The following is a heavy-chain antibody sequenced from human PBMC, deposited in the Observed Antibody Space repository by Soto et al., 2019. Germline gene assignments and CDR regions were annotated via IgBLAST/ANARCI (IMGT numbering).Heavy chain of an antibody. D-gene: IGHD2-2*01. CDR3: ARDYCSSTSCYLPHYYYYYGMDV. V-gene: IGHV4-30-4*01. CDR1: GGSISSGDYY. CDR2: IYYSGST. J-gene: IGHJ6*02. Sequence: LSLTCTVSGGSISSGDYYWSWIRQPLGKGLEWIGYIYYSGSTYYNPSLKSRVTISVDTSKNQFSLKLSSVTAADTAVYYCARDYCSSTSCYLPHYYYYYGMDVWGQGTTVTVSS.